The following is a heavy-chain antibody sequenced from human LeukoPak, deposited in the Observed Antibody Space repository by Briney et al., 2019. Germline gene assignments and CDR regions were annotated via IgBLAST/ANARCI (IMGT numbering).Heavy chain of an antibody. CDR1: GFTFTRYE. D-gene: IGHD6-13*01. V-gene: IGHV3-48*03. J-gene: IGHJ4*02. CDR3: ARVSYRIAAFFDY. Sequence: GGSLRPFYAASGFTFTRYEMNWVSQAPGKGLEWLSYIIISGSTIYYAHSVKGRFTISTNNANHSLYLQINRLRAKDMAVYYCARVSYRIAAFFDYWGQGALVTVSS. CDR2: IIISGSTI.